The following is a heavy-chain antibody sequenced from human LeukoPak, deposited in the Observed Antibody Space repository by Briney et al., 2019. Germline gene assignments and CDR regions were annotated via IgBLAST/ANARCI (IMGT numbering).Heavy chain of an antibody. Sequence: GGSLRLSCAAYGFTFSSYGMNWVRQAPGQGLEWVSYISNSGSNKYYADSVKGRFTISRDNAKNTLYLQMSSLRAEDTAVYYWARDMSLSYVYAAFDICGQGTMVTVSS. J-gene: IGHJ3*02. D-gene: IGHD2/OR15-2a*01. CDR1: GFTFSSYG. CDR3: ARDMSLSYVYAAFDI. V-gene: IGHV3-48*03. CDR2: ISNSGSNK.